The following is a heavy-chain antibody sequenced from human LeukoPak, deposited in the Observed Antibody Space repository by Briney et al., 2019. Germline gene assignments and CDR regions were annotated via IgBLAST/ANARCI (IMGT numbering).Heavy chain of an antibody. Sequence: PSETLSLTCTVSGGSISSRSYYWGWIRQPPGKGLEWIASIYSSGSTYYNPSLKSRVTISVDTSKNQFSLKLRSVTAADTAVYYCARAAVVRGYYYYMDVWGKGTTVTVSS. CDR1: GGSISSRSYY. J-gene: IGHJ6*03. CDR3: ARAAVVRGYYYYMDV. D-gene: IGHD3-10*01. CDR2: IYSSGST. V-gene: IGHV4-39*07.